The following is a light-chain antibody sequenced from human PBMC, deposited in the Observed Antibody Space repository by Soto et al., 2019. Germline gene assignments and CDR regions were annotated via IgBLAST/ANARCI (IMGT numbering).Light chain of an antibody. V-gene: IGKV3-20*01. J-gene: IGKJ5*01. CDR3: QQYNNWPPIT. Sequence: EMVLTQSPGTLSLSPGDRATLSCRAIQSVSNDYVAWVQQKPGQTPRLLIYSVSSRATGIPDRFSGSGSGTDFTLTISRLEPEDFAVYYCQQYNNWPPITFGQGTLLEIK. CDR2: SVS. CDR1: QSVSNDY.